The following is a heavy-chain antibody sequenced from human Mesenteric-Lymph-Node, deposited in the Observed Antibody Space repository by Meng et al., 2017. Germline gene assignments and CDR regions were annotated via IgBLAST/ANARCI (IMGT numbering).Heavy chain of an antibody. Sequence: SETLSLTCTVSRGSIGNYYWTWIRQPAGKGLEWIGRIYTSGSTKYNPSLKSRVTMSVDTSKNQFSLKLSSVTAADTAVYYCARGFPGYDILTGLNNFDYWGQGTLVTVSS. CDR3: ARGFPGYDILTGLNNFDY. V-gene: IGHV4-4*07. CDR2: IYTSGST. D-gene: IGHD3-9*01. CDR1: RGSIGNYY. J-gene: IGHJ4*01.